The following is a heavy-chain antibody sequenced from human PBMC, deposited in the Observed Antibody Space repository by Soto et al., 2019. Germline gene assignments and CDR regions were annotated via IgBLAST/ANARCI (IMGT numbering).Heavy chain of an antibody. J-gene: IGHJ2*01. CDR2: IIPIFGTA. D-gene: IGHD2-2*01. V-gene: IGHV1-69*01. CDR3: ARDYCSSTSCYSGWYFDL. CDR1: GGTFSSYA. Sequence: QVQLVQSGAEVKKPGSSVKVSCKASGGTFSSYAISWVRQAPGQGLEWMGGIIPIFGTANYAQKFQGRVTITADESTSTAYMELSSLRSEDTAVYYCARDYCSSTSCYSGWYFDLWGRGTLVTVSS.